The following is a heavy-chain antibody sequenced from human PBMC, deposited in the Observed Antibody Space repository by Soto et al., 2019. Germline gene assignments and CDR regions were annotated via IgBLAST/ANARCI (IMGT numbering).Heavy chain of an antibody. D-gene: IGHD3-3*01. J-gene: IGHJ4*02. Sequence: KASETLSLTCTVSGGSISSSSYYWGWIRQPPGKGLEWIGSIYYSGSTYYNPSLKSRVTISVDTSKNQFSLKLSSVTAADTAVYYCARLPYDFWSGYYSFDYWGQGTLVTVSS. CDR3: ARLPYDFWSGYYSFDY. CDR1: GGSISSSSYY. V-gene: IGHV4-39*01. CDR2: IYYSGST.